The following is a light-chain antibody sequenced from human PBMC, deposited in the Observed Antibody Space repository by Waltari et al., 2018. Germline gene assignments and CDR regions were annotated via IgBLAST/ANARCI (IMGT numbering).Light chain of an antibody. CDR3: MQGTHWLWA. J-gene: IGKJ1*01. CDR2: KVS. Sequence: DVVMTQSPLSLPVTLGQPASISCRSSQSLVYSDGNTSLNWFQQRPGQSPGRLIYKVSNRDSGVPDRFSGSWSGTDFTLKISRVEAEDVGVYYCMQGTHWLWAFGQGTKVEIK. CDR1: QSLVYSDGNTS. V-gene: IGKV2-30*01.